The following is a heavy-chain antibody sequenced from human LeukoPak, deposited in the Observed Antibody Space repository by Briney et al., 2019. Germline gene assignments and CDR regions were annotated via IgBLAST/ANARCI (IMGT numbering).Heavy chain of an antibody. V-gene: IGHV3-7*05. Sequence: GGSLRLSCSGSGFTFSNYWMSWVRQAPGKGLEWVAHIKEDGSQKYYVDSVKGRFTLSRDNPKNSLYLQMNSLRVEDTAVYYCARTKRSGYPNWFDPWGQGTLVTVSS. CDR1: GFTFSNYW. CDR2: IKEDGSQK. D-gene: IGHD3-22*01. CDR3: ARTKRSGYPNWFDP. J-gene: IGHJ5*02.